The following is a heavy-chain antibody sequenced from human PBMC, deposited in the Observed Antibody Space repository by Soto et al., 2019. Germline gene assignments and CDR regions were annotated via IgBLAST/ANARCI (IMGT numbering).Heavy chain of an antibody. CDR3: VMVDNYVTPTPQDV. CDR2: ISPYTGNT. V-gene: IGHV1-18*01. D-gene: IGHD3-16*01. Sequence: QVQLVQSGDEVKKPGASVKVSCKASGYIFVNYGIAWVRQAPGQGLEWMGGISPYTGNTHSATKVQGRLTMTTDTSTSTAYMDRGSLTSDDTAVYYCVMVDNYVTPTPQDVWGQGTTVTVSS. J-gene: IGHJ6*02. CDR1: GYIFVNYG.